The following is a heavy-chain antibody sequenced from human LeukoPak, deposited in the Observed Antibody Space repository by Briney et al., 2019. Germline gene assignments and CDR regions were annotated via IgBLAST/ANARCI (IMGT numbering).Heavy chain of an antibody. CDR2: IYYSGST. Sequence: SETLSLTRTVSGGSISSYYWSWIRQPPGKGLEWIGYIYYSGSTNYNPSLKSRVTISVDTSKNQFSLKLSSVTAADTAVYYCARLRGTAPPRYYYYGMDVWGQGTTVTVSS. J-gene: IGHJ6*02. CDR1: GGSISSYY. V-gene: IGHV4-59*08. D-gene: IGHD5-18*01. CDR3: ARLRGTAPPRYYYYGMDV.